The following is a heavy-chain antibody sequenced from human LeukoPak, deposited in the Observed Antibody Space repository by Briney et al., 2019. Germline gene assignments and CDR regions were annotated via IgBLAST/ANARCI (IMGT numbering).Heavy chain of an antibody. CDR3: ARPLSGTTDFDY. CDR1: GFTFSSYT. D-gene: IGHD1-20*01. Sequence: PGGSPRLSCAASGFTFSSYTMNWVRQAPGKGLEWVSLISSSSSYIFYADSVKGRFTISRDNAKKSLYLQMNSLRAEDTAVYYCARPLSGTTDFDYWGQGTPVTVSS. J-gene: IGHJ4*02. V-gene: IGHV3-21*01. CDR2: ISSSSSYI.